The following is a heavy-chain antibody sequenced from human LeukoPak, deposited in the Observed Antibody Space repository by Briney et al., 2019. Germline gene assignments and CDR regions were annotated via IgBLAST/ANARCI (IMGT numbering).Heavy chain of an antibody. Sequence: GASVKVSCKASGGTFSSYAISWVRQAPGQGLEWMGRIIPIFGIANYAQKFQGRVTITADKSTSTAYMELSSLRSEDTAVYYCARESVHGYFDYWGQGTLVTVSS. D-gene: IGHD3-3*01. V-gene: IGHV1-69*04. CDR1: GGTFSSYA. J-gene: IGHJ4*02. CDR2: IIPIFGIA. CDR3: ARESVHGYFDY.